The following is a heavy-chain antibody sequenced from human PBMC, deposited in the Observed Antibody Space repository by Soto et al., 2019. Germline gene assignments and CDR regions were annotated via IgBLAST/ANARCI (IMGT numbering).Heavy chain of an antibody. CDR2: ISFDGRKE. CDR1: GFTFSSYA. D-gene: IGHD5-12*01. V-gene: IGHV3-30*04. J-gene: IGHJ6*02. Sequence: QVQLVESGGGVVQPGRSLRLSCAASGFTFSSYAMHWVRQAPGKGLEWVALISFDGRKEYYADSVKGRFTISRDNPKNTLYLQMNSLRPEDTAVYYCARGGYGMDVWGQGTTVTVSS. CDR3: ARGGYGMDV.